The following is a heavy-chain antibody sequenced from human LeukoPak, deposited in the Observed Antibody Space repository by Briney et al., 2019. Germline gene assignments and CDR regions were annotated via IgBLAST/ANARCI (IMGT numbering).Heavy chain of an antibody. CDR3: ARQVGPPYCDGDCYRNWFDP. D-gene: IGHD2-21*02. Sequence: SETLSLTFTVSGGSFSNYYCSWIRQPPGKGLEWIGYIHYSGSTNYNPSLKSRVTISVDTSKNQFSLKLSSVTAADTAVYYCARQVGPPYCDGDCYRNWFDPWGQGTLVTVSS. J-gene: IGHJ5*02. CDR1: GGSFSNYY. CDR2: IHYSGST. V-gene: IGHV4-59*08.